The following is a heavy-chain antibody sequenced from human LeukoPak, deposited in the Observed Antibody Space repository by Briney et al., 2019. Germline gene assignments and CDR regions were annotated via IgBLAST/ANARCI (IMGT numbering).Heavy chain of an antibody. J-gene: IGHJ3*02. Sequence: GGSLRLSCAASGFTFSDYYMSWIRQAPGKGLEWDSYISSSGSTIYYADSVKGRFTISRDNAKNSLYLQMNSLRAEDTAVYYCASLVFPGIAVAGTVLSLGAFDIWGQGTMVTVSS. V-gene: IGHV3-11*01. CDR1: GFTFSDYY. CDR2: ISSSGSTI. D-gene: IGHD6-19*01. CDR3: ASLVFPGIAVAGTVLSLGAFDI.